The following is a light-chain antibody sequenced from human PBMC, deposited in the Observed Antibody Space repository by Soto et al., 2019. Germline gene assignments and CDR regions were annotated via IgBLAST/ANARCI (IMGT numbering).Light chain of an antibody. CDR2: GAS. CDR3: QNFGDSPFT. CDR1: ESISSHY. J-gene: IGKJ3*01. Sequence: EIVLMQSPDTLSLSPGERATLSCMASESISSHYIAWYQQKPGQAPRLLIFGASTRATGIPDRFSGSWSGTDFTPTISRLEPEDFAVYYCQNFGDSPFTFGPGTKVDIK. V-gene: IGKV3-20*01.